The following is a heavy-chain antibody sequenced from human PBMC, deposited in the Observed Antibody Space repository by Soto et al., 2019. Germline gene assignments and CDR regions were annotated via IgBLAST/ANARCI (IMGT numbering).Heavy chain of an antibody. V-gene: IGHV6-1*01. Sequence: SQTLSLTCAISGDSVSSNSAAWNWIRQSPSRGLEWLGRAYYRSQWYYDSAVSVKSRITVIPDTSKNQFSLHLSSVTPEDTAVYYCAKDPFSSMIVVVISYWGQGTLVTVSS. CDR2: AYYRSQWYY. CDR1: GDSVSSNSAA. J-gene: IGHJ4*02. D-gene: IGHD3-22*01. CDR3: AKDPFSSMIVVVISY.